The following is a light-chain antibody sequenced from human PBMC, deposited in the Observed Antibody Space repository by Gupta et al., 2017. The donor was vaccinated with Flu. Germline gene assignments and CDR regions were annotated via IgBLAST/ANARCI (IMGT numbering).Light chain of an antibody. CDR2: DNN. CDR1: SSNIGNNF. J-gene: IGLJ3*02. Sequence: KVTIACSGSSSNIGNNFVSWYQQVPGTAPKLLIYDNNKRPSGMPDRFSGSKSGTSATLGITGLRTGDEADYYCGTWDSSLNSRVFGGGTKLTVL. CDR3: GTWDSSLNSRV. V-gene: IGLV1-51*01.